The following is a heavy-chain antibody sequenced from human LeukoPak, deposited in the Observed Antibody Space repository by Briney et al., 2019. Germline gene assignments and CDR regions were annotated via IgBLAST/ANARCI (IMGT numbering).Heavy chain of an antibody. Sequence: PSQTLSLTCTVSGGSISSGGYYWSWIRQPAGKGLEWIGSIYYSGSTYYNPSLKSRVTISVDTSKNQFSLKLSSVTAADTAVYYCARESLGCSGGSCYSGQDYWGQGTLVTVSS. CDR2: IYYSGST. CDR1: GGSISSGGYY. V-gene: IGHV4-61*02. J-gene: IGHJ4*02. CDR3: ARESLGCSGGSCYSGQDY. D-gene: IGHD2-15*01.